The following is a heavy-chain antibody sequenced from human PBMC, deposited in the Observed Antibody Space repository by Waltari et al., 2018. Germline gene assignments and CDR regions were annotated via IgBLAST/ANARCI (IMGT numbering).Heavy chain of an antibody. Sequence: QVQLQESGPGLVKPSQTLSLTCTVSGGSISSGRYYWSWIRQPAGKGLEWIGRIYTSGSTNYNPSLKSRVTISVDTSKNQFSLKLSSVTAADTAVYYCARDRPGDLSAFDIWGQGTMVTVSS. J-gene: IGHJ3*02. D-gene: IGHD2-21*02. CDR2: IYTSGST. CDR1: GGSISSGRYY. CDR3: ARDRPGDLSAFDI. V-gene: IGHV4-61*02.